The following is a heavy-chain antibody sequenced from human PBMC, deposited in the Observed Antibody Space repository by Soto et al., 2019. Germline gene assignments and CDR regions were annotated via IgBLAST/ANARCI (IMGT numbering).Heavy chain of an antibody. CDR2: ISVYNGNT. CDR1: GYTFTSYG. J-gene: IGHJ6*03. Sequence: EASVKVSCKASGYTFTSYGISWVRQAPGQGLEWMGWISVYNGNTNYAQKFQGRVTMTTDTSTSTAYMELRSLRSDDTAVYYCARELDIVVVVAASEDYYMDVWGKGTTVTVSS. CDR3: ARELDIVVVVAASEDYYMDV. V-gene: IGHV1-18*01. D-gene: IGHD2-2*03.